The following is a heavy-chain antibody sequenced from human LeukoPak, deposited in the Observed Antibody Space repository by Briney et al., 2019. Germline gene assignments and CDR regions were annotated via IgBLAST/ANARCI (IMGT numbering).Heavy chain of an antibody. V-gene: IGHV4-4*07. J-gene: IGHJ4*02. CDR3: ARDRPTAGGSYPKFDY. CDR1: GGSISSYY. D-gene: IGHD1-26*01. CDR2: IYTSGST. Sequence: PLETLSLTCTVSGGSISSYYWSWIRQPAGKGLEWIGRIYTSGSTNYNPSLKSRVTMSVDTSKNQFSLKLSSVTAADTAVYYCARDRPTAGGSYPKFDYWGQGTLVTVSS.